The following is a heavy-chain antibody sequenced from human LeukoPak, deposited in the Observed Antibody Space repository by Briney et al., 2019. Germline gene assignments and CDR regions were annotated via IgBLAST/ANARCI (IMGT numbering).Heavy chain of an antibody. D-gene: IGHD2-15*01. Sequence: SVKVSCKASGGTFSSYAISWVRQAPGQGLEWMGGIIPIFGTANYAQKFQGRVTITADKSTSTAYMELSSLRSEDTAVYYCARTSIVVAVAARYYFDYWGQGTLVTVSS. V-gene: IGHV1-69*06. J-gene: IGHJ4*02. CDR3: ARTSIVVAVAARYYFDY. CDR1: GGTFSSYA. CDR2: IIPIFGTA.